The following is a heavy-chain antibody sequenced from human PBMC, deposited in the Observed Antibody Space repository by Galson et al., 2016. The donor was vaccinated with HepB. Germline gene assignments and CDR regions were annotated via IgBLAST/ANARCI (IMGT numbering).Heavy chain of an antibody. CDR3: ATSWYYDSWSGHSHEGWFDP. J-gene: IGHJ5*02. CDR2: ISHSGSA. V-gene: IGHV4-31*03. Sequence: TLSLTCSVSGVSIRNSGRYWTWVRQHPGQGLEWIGYISHSGSAYYNLSLKSRLTISVDTSKNQFSLKLSSVTAEDTAMYYCATSWYYDSWSGHSHEGWFDPWGQGILVTVSS. CDR1: GVSIRNSGRY. D-gene: IGHD3-3*01.